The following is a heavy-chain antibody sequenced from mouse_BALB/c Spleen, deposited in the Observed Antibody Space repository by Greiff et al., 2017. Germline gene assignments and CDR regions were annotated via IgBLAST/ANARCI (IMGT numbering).Heavy chain of an antibody. J-gene: IGHJ4*01. D-gene: IGHD3-2*01. CDR3: ARVDSSGYAMDY. V-gene: IGHV5-15*02. Sequence: DVQLVESGGGLVQPGGSRKLSCAASGFTFSDYGMAWVRQAPGKGPEWVAFISNLAYSIYYADTVTGRFTISRENAKNTLYLEMSSLRSEDTAMYYCARVDSSGYAMDYWGQGTSVTVSS. CDR1: GFTFSDYG. CDR2: ISNLAYSI.